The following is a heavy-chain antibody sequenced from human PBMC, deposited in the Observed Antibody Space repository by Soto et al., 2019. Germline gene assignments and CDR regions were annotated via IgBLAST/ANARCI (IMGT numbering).Heavy chain of an antibody. V-gene: IGHV1-8*01. CDR1: GYTFTSDD. CDR2: MNPNSGNT. J-gene: IGHJ6*03. Sequence: ASVKVSCKASGYTFTSDDINWVRQATGQGLEWMGWMNPNSGNTGYAQKFQGRVTMTRNTSISTAYMELSSLRSEDTAVYYCARGLGLLAYYYYMDVWGKGTTVTVS. D-gene: IGHD2-8*02. CDR3: ARGLGLLAYYYYMDV.